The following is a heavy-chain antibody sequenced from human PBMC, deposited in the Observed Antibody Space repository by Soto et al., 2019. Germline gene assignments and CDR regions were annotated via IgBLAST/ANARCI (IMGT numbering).Heavy chain of an antibody. CDR1: GGTFSSYA. CDR3: AVGVGSSSWYSFDP. D-gene: IGHD6-13*01. V-gene: IGHV1-69*06. Sequence: ASVEVSCKASGGTFSSYAISWVRQAPGQGLEWMGGIIPIFGTANYAQKFQGRVTITADKSTSTAYMELSSLRSEDTAVYYCAVGVGSSSWYSFDPRGQGTLVTVSS. CDR2: IIPIFGTA. J-gene: IGHJ5*02.